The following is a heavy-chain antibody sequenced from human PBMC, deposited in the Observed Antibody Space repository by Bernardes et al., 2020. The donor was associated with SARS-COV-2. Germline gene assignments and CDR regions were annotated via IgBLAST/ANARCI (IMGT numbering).Heavy chain of an antibody. D-gene: IGHD3-10*01. V-gene: IGHV4-39*01. CDR1: GGSISTNIFY. J-gene: IGHJ4*02. CDR2: IYYSGST. Sequence: SETLSLTCSVSGGSISTNIFYWGWIRQPPGKGLEWIGNIYYSGSTYYNPSLKSRLTISVDASKNQFSLKLNSVTAADTAVYFCARLRRVLLWSGEYDYWGRGTLVTVSS. CDR3: ARLRRVLLWSGEYDY.